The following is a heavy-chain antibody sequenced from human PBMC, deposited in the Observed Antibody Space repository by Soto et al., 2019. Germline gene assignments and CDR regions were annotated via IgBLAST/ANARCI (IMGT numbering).Heavy chain of an antibody. CDR1: GFTFSSYS. D-gene: IGHD4-17*01. V-gene: IGHV3-48*01. J-gene: IGHJ4*02. CDR3: AKDLRDYGGNSGFDY. Sequence: GGSLRLSCAASGFTFSSYSMNWVRQAPGKGLEWVSYISSSSSTIYYADSVKGRFTISRDNAKNSLYLQMNSLRAEDTAVYYCAKDLRDYGGNSGFDYWGQGTLVTVSS. CDR2: ISSSSSTI.